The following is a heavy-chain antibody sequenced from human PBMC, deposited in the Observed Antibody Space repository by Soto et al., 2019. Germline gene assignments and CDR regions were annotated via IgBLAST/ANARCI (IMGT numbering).Heavy chain of an antibody. CDR1: GFTFSSYA. CDR3: AKSGAPLYYYGMDV. D-gene: IGHD1-26*01. Sequence: GGSLRLSCAASGFTFSSYAMSWVRQAPGKGLEWVSAISGSGGSTYYADSVKGRFTISRDNSKNTLYLQMNSLRAEDTAVYYCAKSGAPLYYYGMDVWGQGTTVTVSS. CDR2: ISGSGGST. J-gene: IGHJ6*02. V-gene: IGHV3-23*01.